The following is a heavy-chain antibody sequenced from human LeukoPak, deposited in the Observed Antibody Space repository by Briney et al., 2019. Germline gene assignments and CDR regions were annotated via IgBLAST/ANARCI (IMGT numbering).Heavy chain of an antibody. V-gene: IGHV3-64D*06. CDR1: GFTFSNFG. CDR2: ISGNGGST. CDR3: VKEHCSSTSCFYFDY. D-gene: IGHD2-2*01. Sequence: GGSLRLFCSASGFTFSNFGMHWVRQAPGKGLEYVSAISGNGGSTHYADSVKGRFTISRDNSKNTLYLQMTSLKAKDTAVYYCVKEHCSSTSCFYFDYWGQGTLVTVSS. J-gene: IGHJ4*02.